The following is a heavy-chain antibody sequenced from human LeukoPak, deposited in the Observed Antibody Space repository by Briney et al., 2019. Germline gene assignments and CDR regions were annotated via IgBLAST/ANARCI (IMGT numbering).Heavy chain of an antibody. CDR1: GFTFSSSA. V-gene: IGHV1-58*02. CDR2: IVVSTTNT. CDR3: AKSKLGAYYYDMDV. D-gene: IGHD3-16*01. Sequence: SVKVSCKASGFTFSSSAIQWVRQARGQRLEWIGWIVVSTTNTNYAQKFQERVTITGDMSTSTAYMELSSLRFEDTAVYYCAKSKLGAYYYDMDVWGKGTTVTISS. J-gene: IGHJ6*03.